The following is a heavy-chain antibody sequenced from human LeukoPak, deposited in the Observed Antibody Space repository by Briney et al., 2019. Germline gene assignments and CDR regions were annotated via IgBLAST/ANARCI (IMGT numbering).Heavy chain of an antibody. CDR3: ARITGDYYDSSGYDY. V-gene: IGHV1-2*02. D-gene: IGHD3-22*01. J-gene: IGHJ4*02. Sequence: ASVNVSCKASGYTFTGYYMHWVRQAPGQGLEWMGWINPNSGGTNYAQKFQGRVTMTRDTSISTAYMELSRLRSDDTAVYYCARITGDYYDSSGYDYWGQGALVTVSS. CDR2: INPNSGGT. CDR1: GYTFTGYY.